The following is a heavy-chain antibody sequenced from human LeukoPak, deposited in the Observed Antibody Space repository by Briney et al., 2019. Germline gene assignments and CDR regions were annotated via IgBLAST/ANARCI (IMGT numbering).Heavy chain of an antibody. Sequence: SVKVSCKASGGTLSSHTFSWVRQAPGQGLEWMGGIIPIFGTAKYAQKFQGRVTMTRDTSTSTVYMELSSLRSEDTAVYYCASSITMVRALYGYWGQGTLVTVSS. D-gene: IGHD3-10*01. V-gene: IGHV1-69*05. J-gene: IGHJ4*02. CDR3: ASSITMVRALYGY. CDR2: IIPIFGTA. CDR1: GGTLSSHT.